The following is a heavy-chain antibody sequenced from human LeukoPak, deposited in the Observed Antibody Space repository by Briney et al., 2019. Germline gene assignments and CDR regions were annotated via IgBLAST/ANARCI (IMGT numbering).Heavy chain of an antibody. CDR2: INPSGGST. Sequence: GASVKVSCKASGYTFTSYHMHWVRQAPGQGLEWMGIINPSGGSTRYAQKFQGRVTMTRDMSTSTVYMELSSLRSEDTAVYYCARALAVAGLDYWGQGTLVTVSS. CDR1: GYTFTSYH. V-gene: IGHV1-46*01. J-gene: IGHJ4*02. CDR3: ARALAVAGLDY. D-gene: IGHD6-19*01.